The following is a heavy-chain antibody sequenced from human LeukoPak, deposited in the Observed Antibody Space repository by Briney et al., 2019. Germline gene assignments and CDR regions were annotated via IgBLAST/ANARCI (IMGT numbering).Heavy chain of an antibody. D-gene: IGHD1-26*01. Sequence: GESLKISCKGSGYSFSSYWIGWVRQMPGKGLVWMGIIYPGDSDTKYSPSFQGQFTISADKSITTAYLQWISLKASDTAVYYCARQGGRFSGDFDYWGQGTLVTVSS. J-gene: IGHJ4*02. V-gene: IGHV5-51*01. CDR2: IYPGDSDT. CDR3: ARQGGRFSGDFDY. CDR1: GYSFSSYW.